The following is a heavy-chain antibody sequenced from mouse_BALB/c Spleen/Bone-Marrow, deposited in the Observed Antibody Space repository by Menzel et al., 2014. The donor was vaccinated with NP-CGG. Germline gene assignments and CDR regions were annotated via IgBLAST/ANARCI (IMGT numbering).Heavy chain of an antibody. CDR3: GTGGGNYGMDY. J-gene: IGHJ4*01. CDR2: INPYNGDT. Sequence: VQLQQSGPELVKPGASVKISCKASGYSFTGNFMNWVKQSHGKSLEWIGRINPYNGDTFYNQKFKGKATLTADKSSATAHMELLSLTSEDPAVYYCGTGGGNYGMDYWGRGTSVTVSS. CDR1: GYSFTGNF. D-gene: IGHD2-14*01. V-gene: IGHV1-37*01.